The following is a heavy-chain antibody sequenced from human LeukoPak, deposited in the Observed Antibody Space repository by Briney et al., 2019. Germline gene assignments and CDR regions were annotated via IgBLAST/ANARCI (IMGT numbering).Heavy chain of an antibody. CDR2: INAGNDNT. J-gene: IGHJ4*02. Sequence: ASVKVSSKASGYTFTSYAIHWVRQAPGQRLEWMGWINAGNDNTKYSQKFQGRVTITRDTSASKAYMELSGLRSEDTAVYYCARSLVYSHDTSGYYYFDFWGQGTLVTVSS. CDR3: ARSLVYSHDTSGYYYFDF. V-gene: IGHV1-3*01. D-gene: IGHD3-22*01. CDR1: GYTFTSYA.